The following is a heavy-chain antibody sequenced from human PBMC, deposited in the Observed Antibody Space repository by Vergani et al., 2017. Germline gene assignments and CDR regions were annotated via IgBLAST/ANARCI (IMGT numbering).Heavy chain of an antibody. V-gene: IGHV3-66*02. CDR3: TRSGCSGTTCYGHYFDL. CDR1: GFTLGDYA. J-gene: IGHJ4*01. D-gene: IGHD2-2*01. CDR2: IKSDGRT. Sequence: EVHLVESGGGLVQPGRSLRLSCSGSGFTLGDYAMTWVRQAPGKGLEWVSVIKSDGRTSYAESVRGRFTISRDTSRNALYLQMNILRVEDTGVYYCTRSGCSGTTCYGHYFDLWCHGILVTVSS.